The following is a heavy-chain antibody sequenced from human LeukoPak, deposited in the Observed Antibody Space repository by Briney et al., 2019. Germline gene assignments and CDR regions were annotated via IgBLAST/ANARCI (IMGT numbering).Heavy chain of an antibody. D-gene: IGHD1-26*01. CDR2: ISGSGGST. J-gene: IGHJ4*02. Sequence: PGGSLRLSCAASGFTFSSYAMSWVRQAPGKGLEWVSAISGSGGSTYYADSVKGRFTISRDNSKNTLYLQMNSLRAEDAAVYYCAKAVGRLGYFDYWGQGTLVTVSS. V-gene: IGHV3-23*01. CDR3: AKAVGRLGYFDY. CDR1: GFTFSSYA.